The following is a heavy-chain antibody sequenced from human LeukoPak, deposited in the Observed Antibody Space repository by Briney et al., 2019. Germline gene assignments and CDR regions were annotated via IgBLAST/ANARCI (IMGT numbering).Heavy chain of an antibody. J-gene: IGHJ4*02. V-gene: IGHV1-2*02. Sequence: ASVTVSCKASGGTFSSYAISWVRQAPGQGLEWMGWINPNSGGTNYAQKFQGRVTMTRDTSISTAYMELSRLRSDDTAVYYCRDGYKGNWGQGTLVTVSS. D-gene: IGHD5-24*01. CDR2: INPNSGGT. CDR1: GGTFSSYA. CDR3: RDGYKGN.